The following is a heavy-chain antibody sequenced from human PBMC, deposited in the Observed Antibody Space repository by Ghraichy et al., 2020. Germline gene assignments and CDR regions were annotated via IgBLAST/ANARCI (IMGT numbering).Heavy chain of an antibody. J-gene: IGHJ4*02. CDR2: IKQDGSEK. V-gene: IGHV3-7*03. D-gene: IGHD6-13*01. CDR1: GFTFSSYW. CDR3: ARDSVGVAAAGTWGY. Sequence: GGSLRLSCAASGFTFSSYWMSWVRQAPGKGLEWVANIKQDGSEKYYVDSVKGRFTISRDNAKNSLYLQMNSLRAEDTAVYYCARDSVGVAAAGTWGYWGQGTLFTVSS.